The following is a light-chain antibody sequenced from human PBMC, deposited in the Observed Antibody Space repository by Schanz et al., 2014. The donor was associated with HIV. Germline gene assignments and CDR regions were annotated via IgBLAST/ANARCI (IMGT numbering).Light chain of an antibody. CDR1: TSNIGRNS. J-gene: IGLJ3*02. V-gene: IGLV1-47*02. CDR3: QSFDNSLSGVV. CDR2: GNN. Sequence: QSVLTQPPSVSGTPGQRVTISCSGGTSNIGRNSVNWYQQLPGTAPKLLIYGNNQRPSGVPDRFSGSKSGTSASLAISGLRSEDEADYYCQSFDNSLSGVVFGGGTKLTVL.